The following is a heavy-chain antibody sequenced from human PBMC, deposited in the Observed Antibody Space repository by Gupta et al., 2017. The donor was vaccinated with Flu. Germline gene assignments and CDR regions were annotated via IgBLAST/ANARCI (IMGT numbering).Heavy chain of an antibody. V-gene: IGHV1-69*01. Sequence: AQKFQGRVTITADESTSTAYMELSSLRSEDTAVYYCAREGRTDHRMDVWGQGTTVTVSS. D-gene: IGHD1-1*01. CDR3: AREGRTDHRMDV. J-gene: IGHJ6*02.